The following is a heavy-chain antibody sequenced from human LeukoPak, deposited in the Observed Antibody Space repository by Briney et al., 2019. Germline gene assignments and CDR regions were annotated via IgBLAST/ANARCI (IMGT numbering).Heavy chain of an antibody. V-gene: IGHV4-34*01. D-gene: IGHD3-3*01. Sequence: PSETLSLTCAVYGGSFSGYYWIWIRQPPGKGLEWIGEINHSGSTNYNPSLKSRVTISVDTSKNQFSLKLSSVTAADTAVYYCARGLVLRFLEWLLNYNWFDPWGQGTLVTVSS. CDR1: GGSFSGYY. J-gene: IGHJ5*02. CDR3: ARGLVLRFLEWLLNYNWFDP. CDR2: INHSGST.